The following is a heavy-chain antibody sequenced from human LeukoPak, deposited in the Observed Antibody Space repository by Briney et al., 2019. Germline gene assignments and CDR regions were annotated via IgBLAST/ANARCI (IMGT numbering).Heavy chain of an antibody. V-gene: IGHV1-69*05. CDR3: ATHTLGARPYAFDI. D-gene: IGHD1-26*01. CDR2: IIPIFGTA. CDR1: GGTFISYA. Sequence: GASVKASCKASGGTFISYAISWVRQAPGQGLEWMGRIIPIFGTANYSQKFQGRVTITTDESTSTAYMELSSLRSEDTAVYYCATHTLGARPYAFDIWGQGTMVTVSS. J-gene: IGHJ3*02.